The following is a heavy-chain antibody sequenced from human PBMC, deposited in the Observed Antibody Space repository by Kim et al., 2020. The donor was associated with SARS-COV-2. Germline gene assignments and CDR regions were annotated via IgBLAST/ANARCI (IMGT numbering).Heavy chain of an antibody. CDR2: IYYSGST. V-gene: IGHV4-39*07. J-gene: IGHJ3*02. CDR3: ARGTWFWWARDAFDI. CDR1: GGSISSSSYY. Sequence: SETLSLTCTVSGGSISSSSYYWGWIRQPPGMGLEWIGSIYYSGSTYYTLSLQSRVTISVDKSKNQFYLKLSSATAADTAVYYCARGTWFWWARDAFDIWGQGAMVTVSS. D-gene: IGHD2-8*02.